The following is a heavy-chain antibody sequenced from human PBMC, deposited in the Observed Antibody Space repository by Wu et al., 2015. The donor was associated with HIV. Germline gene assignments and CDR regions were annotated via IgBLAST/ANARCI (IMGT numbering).Heavy chain of an antibody. V-gene: IGHV1-69*13. Sequence: QVQLVQSGAEVKKPGSSVKVSCKASGGTFSSYAISWVRQAPGQGLEWMGRIIPIFGTANYAQKFQGRVTITADESTSTAYMELSSLRSEDTAVYYCARDVGYYDSSGYYQRGFDYWGQGTRGHRRPQ. CDR1: GGTFSSYA. CDR2: IIPIFGTA. CDR3: ARDVGYYDSSGYYQRGFDY. D-gene: IGHD3-22*01. J-gene: IGHJ4*02.